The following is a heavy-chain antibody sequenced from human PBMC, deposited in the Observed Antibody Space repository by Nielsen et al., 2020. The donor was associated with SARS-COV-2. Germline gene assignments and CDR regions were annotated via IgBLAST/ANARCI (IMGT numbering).Heavy chain of an antibody. V-gene: IGHV3-11*06. D-gene: IGHD5-24*01. CDR3: ARDRLHRYNYGGAFDI. CDR2: ISSSSSCT. CDR1: GFTFSDYY. J-gene: IGHJ3*02. Sequence: GGSLRLSCAASGFTFSDYYMSWIRQAPGKGLEWVSYISSSSSCTNYADSVKGRFTISRDNAKNSLYLQMNSLRAEDTAVYYCARDRLHRYNYGGAFDIWGQGTMVTVSS.